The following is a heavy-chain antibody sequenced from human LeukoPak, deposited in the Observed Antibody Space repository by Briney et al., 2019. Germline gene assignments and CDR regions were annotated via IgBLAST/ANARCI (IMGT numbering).Heavy chain of an antibody. Sequence: PGGSLRLSCAASGFTFSDPDMTWVRQAPGKGVEWVAYISGSGHDINYSDSVKGRFTISRDNAKNSLYLQMNSLRAEDTAVYYCARDRSFSDFFGGTITLHADTFDYWGQGTLVTVSS. D-gene: IGHD1-7*01. CDR3: ARDRSFSDFFGGTITLHADTFDY. V-gene: IGHV3-11*04. CDR2: ISGSGHDI. CDR1: GFTFSDPD. J-gene: IGHJ4*02.